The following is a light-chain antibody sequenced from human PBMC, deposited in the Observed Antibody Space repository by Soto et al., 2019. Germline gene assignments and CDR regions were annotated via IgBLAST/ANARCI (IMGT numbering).Light chain of an antibody. J-gene: IGKJ4*01. V-gene: IGKV1-33*01. Sequence: DIQMTQSPSSLSASVGDRVTISCQASQDINNYLNWYQQKPGKAPKLLIYDASKLETGVPPRFSGSGSGTDFTFTISSLQPEDIATYYCQQYVDLPPTFGGGTKVDIK. CDR3: QQYVDLPPT. CDR1: QDINNY. CDR2: DAS.